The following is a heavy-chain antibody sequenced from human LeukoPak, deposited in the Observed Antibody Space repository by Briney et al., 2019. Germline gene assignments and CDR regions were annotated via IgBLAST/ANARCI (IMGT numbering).Heavy chain of an antibody. CDR2: TSQDGTSN. CDR3: ATTVPGYPDDHFGN. CDR1: QFTFSNYW. Sequence: PGGSLRLSCAASQFTFSNYWMSWVRQAPGKGLERVAHTSQDGTSNYYVDSVKGRFTISRDSAENSLYLQMDSLRAEDTAVYYCATTVPGYPDDHFGNWGQGTLVTVSS. D-gene: IGHD6-19*01. V-gene: IGHV3-7*01. J-gene: IGHJ4*02.